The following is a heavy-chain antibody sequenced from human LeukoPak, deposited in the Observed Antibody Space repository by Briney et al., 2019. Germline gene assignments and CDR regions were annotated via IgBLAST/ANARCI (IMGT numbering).Heavy chain of an antibody. CDR1: GFTFSSYG. D-gene: IGHD2-2*01. CDR2: IRCDGSNK. J-gene: IGHJ4*02. CDR3: AKEYCSSNSCYVSD. V-gene: IGHV3-30*02. Sequence: GGSLRLSCAASGFTFSSYGMHWVRQAPGKGLEWVAFIRCDGSNKYYADSVKGRFTISRDNSKNTLYLQMNSLRAEDTAVYYCAKEYCSSNSCYVSDWGQGTLVTVSS.